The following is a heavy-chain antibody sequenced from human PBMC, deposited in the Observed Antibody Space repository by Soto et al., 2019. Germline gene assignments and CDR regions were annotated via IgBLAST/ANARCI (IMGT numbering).Heavy chain of an antibody. CDR1: GGSISNSNW. Sequence: QVQLQESGPGLVKPSGTLSLTCGVFGGSISNSNWWTWVRQPPGTGLEWIGEIYHSWSTNYNSSLMSRVTISLDKVNNQFSLTLTSVTAADTAVYYCAHRPIVGAAIWGQGTLVTVSS. J-gene: IGHJ4*02. D-gene: IGHD1-26*01. CDR3: AHRPIVGAAI. V-gene: IGHV4-4*02. CDR2: IYHSWST.